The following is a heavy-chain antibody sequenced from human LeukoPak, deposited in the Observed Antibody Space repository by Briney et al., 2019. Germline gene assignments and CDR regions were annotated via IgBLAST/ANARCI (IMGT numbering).Heavy chain of an antibody. J-gene: IGHJ6*02. V-gene: IGHV4-34*01. CDR3: ASLRPSPRYYTYGMDV. Sequence: SETLSLTCAVSGGSFSGYYWSWIRQPPGKGLEWIGEIYHSGRINHSAHTKYNPSLKSRDTIPVDPSKNQFSLRQRSVTAGDRGVYYCASLRPSPRYYTYGMDVWGQGTTDTVSS. CDR1: GGSFSGYY. CDR2: IYHSGRINHSAHT.